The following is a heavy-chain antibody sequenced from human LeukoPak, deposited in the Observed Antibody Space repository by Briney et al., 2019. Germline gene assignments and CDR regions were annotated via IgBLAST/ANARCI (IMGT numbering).Heavy chain of an antibody. CDR2: ISAYGNT. V-gene: IGHV1-18*01. D-gene: IGHD2-15*01. J-gene: IGHJ4*02. CDR1: GYTFTIYG. CDR3: ARGIIGYYFDY. Sequence: ASVKVSCTTSGYTFTIYGISWVRQAPGQGLEWMGLISAYGNTNYAQNLQGRDTMTTDTSTSTAYMELRSLRSDDTAVYYCARGIIGYYFDYWGQGTLVTVSS.